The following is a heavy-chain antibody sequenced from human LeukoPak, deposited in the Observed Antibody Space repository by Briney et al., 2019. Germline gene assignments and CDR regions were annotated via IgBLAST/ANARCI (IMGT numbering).Heavy chain of an antibody. CDR2: IKQDGSEK. D-gene: IGHD5-18*01. V-gene: IGHV3-7*01. CDR1: GFTFDTYN. J-gene: IGHJ4*02. Sequence: GGSLRLSCAASGFTFDTYNFNWVRQAPGKGLEWVANIKQDGSEKYYVDSVKGRFTISRDNAKNSLYLQMNSLRAEDTAVYYCARRGYSYGYDYWGQGTLVTVSS. CDR3: ARRGYSYGYDY.